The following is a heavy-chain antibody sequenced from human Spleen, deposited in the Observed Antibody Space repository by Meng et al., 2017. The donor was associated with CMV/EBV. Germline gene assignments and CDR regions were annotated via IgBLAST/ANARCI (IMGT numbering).Heavy chain of an antibody. Sequence: GESLKISCAASGFTFSSYWMSWVRQAPGKGLEWVAFIRYGGTAKYYADSVRGRFTISRDNTKNTLYLQMNTLTPEDTALYCCAKDLQYFYDAGDYAGAGFDSWGQGTLVTVSS. D-gene: IGHD3-16*01. J-gene: IGHJ4*02. CDR1: GFTFSSYW. CDR2: IRYGGTAK. CDR3: AKDLQYFYDAGDYAGAGFDS. V-gene: IGHV3-30*02.